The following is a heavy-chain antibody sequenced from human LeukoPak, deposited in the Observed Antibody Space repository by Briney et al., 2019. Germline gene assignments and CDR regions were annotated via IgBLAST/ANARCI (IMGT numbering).Heavy chain of an antibody. D-gene: IGHD3-10*01. CDR2: IYYSGST. CDR1: GGSISSGDYY. V-gene: IGHV4-30-4*01. J-gene: IGHJ3*02. Sequence: SQTLSLTCTVSGGSISSGDYYWSWIRQPPGKGLEWIGYIYYSGSTYYNPSLKSRVTISVDTSKNQFSLKLSSVTAADTAVYYGARDFSYNNSRGPEVFDIWGKGTMVTVSS. CDR3: ARDFSYNNSRGPEVFDI.